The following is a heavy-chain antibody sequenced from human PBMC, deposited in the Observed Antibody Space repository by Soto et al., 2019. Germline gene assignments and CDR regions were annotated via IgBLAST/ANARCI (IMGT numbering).Heavy chain of an antibody. J-gene: IGHJ5*02. CDR2: IKQDGSEI. CDR3: ASYSGSYFPVGHDR. CDR1: GFTFGSYW. V-gene: IGHV3-7*01. D-gene: IGHD1-26*01. Sequence: GGSLRLSCVGSGFTFGSYWMSWVRQAPGGGLEWVANIKQDGSEIHYLESVKGRFTIFRDNAKKSLYLQMTSLSAEDTAVYFCASYSGSYFPVGHDRWGQGTLVTAPQ.